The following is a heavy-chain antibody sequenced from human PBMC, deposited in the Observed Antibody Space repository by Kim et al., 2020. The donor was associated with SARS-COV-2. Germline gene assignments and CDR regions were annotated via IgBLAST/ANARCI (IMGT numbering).Heavy chain of an antibody. CDR1: GGSISSSSYY. D-gene: IGHD6-19*01. CDR2: IYYSGST. CDR3: ARTGGWYGEGDY. J-gene: IGHJ4*02. Sequence: SETLSLTCTVSGGSISSSSYYWGWIRQPPGKGLEWIGSIYYSGSTYYNPSLKSRVTISVDTSKNQFSLKLSSVTAADTAVYYCARTGGWYGEGDYWGQGTLVTVSS. V-gene: IGHV4-39*07.